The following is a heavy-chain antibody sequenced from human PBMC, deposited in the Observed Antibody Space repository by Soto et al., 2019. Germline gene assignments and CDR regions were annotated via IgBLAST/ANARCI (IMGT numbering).Heavy chain of an antibody. J-gene: IGHJ3*02. CDR3: AREYRTNGVCYKGSALDI. Sequence: GASVKVSCKASGYTFTSYGISWVRPAPGQGLEWMGWISAYNGNTNYAQKLQGRVTMTTDTSTSTAYMELRSLRSDDTAVYYCAREYRTNGVCYKGSALDIWGQGTMVTVSS. CDR2: ISAYNGNT. V-gene: IGHV1-18*01. D-gene: IGHD2-8*01. CDR1: GYTFTSYG.